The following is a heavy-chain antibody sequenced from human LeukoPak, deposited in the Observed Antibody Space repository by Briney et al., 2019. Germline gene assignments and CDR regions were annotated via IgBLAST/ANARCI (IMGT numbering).Heavy chain of an antibody. CDR3: AREYYYASGNYYNRIDY. CDR1: GYTFTGYY. V-gene: IGHV1-2*02. Sequence: ASVKVSCKASGYTFTGYYIHWVRQAPGQGLEWMGWINPNGGDTNYAQKFQGRVTMTRDTSISTAYMALSRLKYDDTAVYYCAREYYYASGNYYNRIDYRGQGTLVTVSS. CDR2: INPNGGDT. J-gene: IGHJ4*02. D-gene: IGHD3-10*01.